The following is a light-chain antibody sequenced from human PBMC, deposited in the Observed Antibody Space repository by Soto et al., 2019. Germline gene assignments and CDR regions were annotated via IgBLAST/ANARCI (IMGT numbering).Light chain of an antibody. CDR1: RSISDSY. V-gene: IGKV3-20*01. J-gene: IGKJ3*01. Sequence: ILTQSPATLSLSPGERATLSCRASRSISDSYLFWYQQKPGQAPRLLIYGTSIRATGVSDGFSGSGSGTDFTLTISRLEPEDVAVYYCQHYGSSPLFTFGPGTKVDIK. CDR2: GTS. CDR3: QHYGSSPLFT.